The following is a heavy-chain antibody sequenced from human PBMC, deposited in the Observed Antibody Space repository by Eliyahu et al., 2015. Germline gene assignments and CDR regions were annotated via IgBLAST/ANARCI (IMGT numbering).Heavy chain of an antibody. Sequence: QLQLQESGPGLVMPSETLSLTCTVSGGSIXSSNYYWGWIRQPPGKGLEWVGGFFFCGGTHSNPSLKSRITMSVDTSKNQFSLKLSSVTAADTAVYYCARHVGSSSGRLGYWGQGTLVTVSS. D-gene: IGHD6-6*01. CDR2: FFFCGGT. CDR1: GGSIXSSNYY. V-gene: IGHV4-39*01. CDR3: ARHVGSSSGRLGY. J-gene: IGHJ4*02.